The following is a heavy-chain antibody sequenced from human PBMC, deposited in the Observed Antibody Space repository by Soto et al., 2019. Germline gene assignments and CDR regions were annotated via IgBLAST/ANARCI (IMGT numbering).Heavy chain of an antibody. CDR3: ARAQFYSGSGNYNNLMFDA. V-gene: IGHV4-30-2*01. J-gene: IGHJ5*02. Sequence: QLQLQESGSGLLKTSQTLSLTCAVSGGSIGGVGYSWSWIRQPPGGGLEWIGYMYHSGTFLKSPSLKTRLTMSLDMSKNQFSLTLNSMTAADTAVYYCARAQFYSGSGNYNNLMFDAWGQGIQVTVSS. D-gene: IGHD3-10*01. CDR2: MYHSGTF. CDR1: GGSIGGVGYS.